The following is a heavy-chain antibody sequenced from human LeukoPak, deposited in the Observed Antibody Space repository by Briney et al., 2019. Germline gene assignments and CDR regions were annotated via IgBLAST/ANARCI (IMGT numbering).Heavy chain of an antibody. V-gene: IGHV4-39*07. Sequence: SETLSLTCTVSGGSISSSSYYWGWIRQPPGKGLEWIGSIYYSGSTYYNPSLKSRVTISVDTSKNQFSLKLSSVTAADTAVYYCARGRAAGPYYYYYYVDVWGKGTTVTVSS. CDR3: ARGRAAGPYYYYYYVDV. CDR2: IYYSGST. D-gene: IGHD6-13*01. CDR1: GGSISSSSYY. J-gene: IGHJ6*03.